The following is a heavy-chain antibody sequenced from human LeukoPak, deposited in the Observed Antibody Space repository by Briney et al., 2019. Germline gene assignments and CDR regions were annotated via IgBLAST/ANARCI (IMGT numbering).Heavy chain of an antibody. J-gene: IGHJ4*02. CDR1: GGTFSNYV. CDR3: ARESGSYYGPFDY. CDR2: IIPISGTA. Sequence: SVKVSCKASGGTFSNYVVSWMRHAPGQGLEWMGGIIPISGTANYAQKFQGRVTITADESTSTVYMELSSLRSEDTGVYYCARESGSYYGPFDYWGQGTLVTVSS. D-gene: IGHD1-26*01. V-gene: IGHV1-69*13.